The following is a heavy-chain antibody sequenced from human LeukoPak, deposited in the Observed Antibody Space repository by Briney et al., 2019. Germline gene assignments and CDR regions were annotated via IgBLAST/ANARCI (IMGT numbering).Heavy chain of an antibody. CDR2: MNPNSGNT. CDR3: ARGVDTVTNFDY. V-gene: IGHV1-8*01. CDR1: RYTFTSYD. D-gene: IGHD5-18*01. Sequence: ASVKVSCKASRYTFTSYDINWVRQATGQGLEWMGWMNPNSGNTGYAQKFQGRVTMTRNTSISTAYMELSSLRSEDTAVYYCARGVDTVTNFDYWGQGTLVTVSS. J-gene: IGHJ4*02.